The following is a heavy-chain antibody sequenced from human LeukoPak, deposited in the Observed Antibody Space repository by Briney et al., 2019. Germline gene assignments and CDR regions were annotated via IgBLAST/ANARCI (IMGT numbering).Heavy chain of an antibody. V-gene: IGHV3-11*04. CDR3: ARDGGATSPGDFDY. D-gene: IGHD1-26*01. CDR1: GFTFSDYY. Sequence: PGGSLRLSCAASGFTFSDYYMSWLRLTPGQGLEWLSSISSHDSSTYYADSVKGRFTISRDNAKNSLYLQMYSLRAEDTAVYYCARDGGATSPGDFDYWGQGTLVTVSS. J-gene: IGHJ4*02. CDR2: ISSHDSST.